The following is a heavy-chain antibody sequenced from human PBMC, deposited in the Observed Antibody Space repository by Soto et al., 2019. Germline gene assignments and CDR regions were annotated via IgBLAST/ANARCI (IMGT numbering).Heavy chain of an antibody. D-gene: IGHD3-22*01. V-gene: IGHV3-11*06. CDR3: ARDRLYYYDSSGYPTCFDY. J-gene: IGHJ4*02. Sequence: GGSLRLSCAASGFTFSDYYMSWIRQAPGKGLGWVSYISSSSSYTNYADSVKGRFTISRDNAKNSLYLQMNSLRAEDTAVYYCARDRLYYYDSSGYPTCFDYWGQGTLVTVSS. CDR2: ISSSSSYT. CDR1: GFTFSDYY.